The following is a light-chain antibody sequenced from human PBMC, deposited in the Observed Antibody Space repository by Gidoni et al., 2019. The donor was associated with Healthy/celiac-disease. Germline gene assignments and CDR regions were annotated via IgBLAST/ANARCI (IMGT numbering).Light chain of an antibody. CDR1: QSVSSSY. J-gene: IGKJ2*01. CDR2: GAS. CDR3: QQYGSSPYT. Sequence: PGERATLSCRASQSVSSSYLAWYQQKPGQAPRLLIYGASSRDTGIPDRFSGSGSGTDFTLTISRLEPEDFAVYYCQQYGSSPYTFGQGTKLEIK. V-gene: IGKV3-20*01.